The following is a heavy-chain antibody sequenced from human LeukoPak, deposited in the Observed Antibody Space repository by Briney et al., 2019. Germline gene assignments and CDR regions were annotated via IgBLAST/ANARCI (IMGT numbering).Heavy chain of an antibody. CDR3: ARYYYDGSGRWFDP. CDR1: GGSISSSNYY. V-gene: IGHV4-39*01. CDR2: IYYSGST. Sequence: SETLSLTCTVSGGSISSSNYYWGWIRQPPGKGLEWIGIIYYSGSTYYNPSLKSRVTISVDTSKNQFSLRLSSVTAADTAVYYCARYYYDGSGRWFDPWGQGTLVTVSS. J-gene: IGHJ5*02. D-gene: IGHD3-22*01.